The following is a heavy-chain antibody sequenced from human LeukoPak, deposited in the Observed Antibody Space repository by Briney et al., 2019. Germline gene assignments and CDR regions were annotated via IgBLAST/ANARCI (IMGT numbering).Heavy chain of an antibody. D-gene: IGHD4-23*01. CDR1: GYSISSGYY. V-gene: IGHV4-38-2*01. CDR2: IYHSGST. CDR3: GRAVGVHLDY. Sequence: SETLSLTCAVSGYSISSGYYWGWIRQPPGKGLEWIGSIYHSGSTYYNPSLKSRVTISVDTSKNQFSLKLSSVTAADTAVYYCGRAVGVHLDYWGQGTLSPSPQ. J-gene: IGHJ4*02.